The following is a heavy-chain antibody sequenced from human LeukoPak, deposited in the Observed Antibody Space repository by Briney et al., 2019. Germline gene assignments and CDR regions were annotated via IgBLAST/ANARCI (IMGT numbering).Heavy chain of an antibody. D-gene: IGHD3-9*01. CDR2: ISGSGGST. Sequence: GGSLRLSCAASGFTFSSYAMSWVRQAPGKGLEWVSAISGSGGSTYYADSVKGRFTISRDNSKNTLYLQMNSLGAEDTAVYYCAAILTGYFGAFDIWGQGTMVTVSS. CDR3: AAILTGYFGAFDI. V-gene: IGHV3-23*01. CDR1: GFTFSSYA. J-gene: IGHJ3*02.